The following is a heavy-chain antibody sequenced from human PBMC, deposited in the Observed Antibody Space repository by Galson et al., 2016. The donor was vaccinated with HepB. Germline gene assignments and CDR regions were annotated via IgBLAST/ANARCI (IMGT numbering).Heavy chain of an antibody. D-gene: IGHD3-3*01. CDR2: IYPGDSDT. Sequence: QSGAEVKKPGESLKISCKGSGNSFTRYWIGWVRQMPGKGLEWMGIIYPGDSDTRYSPSFQGHVTISADKSISTAFLQWSSLKASDTAIYYCVIHSGGNPDTPFGVVRSYWGQGTLVTGSS. CDR3: VIHSGGNPDTPFGVVRSY. CDR1: GNSFTRYW. J-gene: IGHJ4*02. V-gene: IGHV5-51*01.